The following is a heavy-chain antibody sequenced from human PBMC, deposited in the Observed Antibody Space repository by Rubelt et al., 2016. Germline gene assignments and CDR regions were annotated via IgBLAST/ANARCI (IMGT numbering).Heavy chain of an antibody. D-gene: IGHD2-2*03. V-gene: IGHV1-69*01. J-gene: IGHJ4*02. CDR2: IIPIFGTA. Sequence: IEWWGGIIPIFGTANYAQKFQGRVTITADESTSTAYMELSSLRSEDTAVYYCARSVDIVVVPAAMVYWGQGTLVTVSS. CDR3: ARSVDIVVVPAAMVY.